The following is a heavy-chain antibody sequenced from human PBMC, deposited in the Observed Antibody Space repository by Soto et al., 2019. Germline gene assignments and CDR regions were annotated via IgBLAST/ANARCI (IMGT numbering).Heavy chain of an antibody. CDR2: MFSSGDN. Sequence: SENLSITCAVCGCSISRGRNFWGWNPQQTGKEQEWIGRMFSSGDNYYNPSLMNRVTISLDISKNYFSLKVNSVTAADTAVYYCARHRRFTPVDWSGYSKTWFDPWGQG. J-gene: IGHJ5*01. D-gene: IGHD3-3*01. CDR1: GCSISRGRNF. CDR3: ARHRRFTPVDWSGYSKTWFDP. V-gene: IGHV4-39*01.